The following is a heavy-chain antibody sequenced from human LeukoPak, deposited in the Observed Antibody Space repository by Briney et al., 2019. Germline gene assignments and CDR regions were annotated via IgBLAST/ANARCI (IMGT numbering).Heavy chain of an antibody. CDR1: GYTFTSYD. V-gene: IGHV1-8*01. D-gene: IGHD5-18*01. Sequence: GASVTVSFTASGYTFTSYDINWVRQATGQGLEWMGWMNPNSGNTGYAQKFQDRVIMTRNTSISTAYMELSSLRSEDTAVYYCARGVVDTAMVRSHYYYGMDVWGQGTTVTVSS. J-gene: IGHJ6*02. CDR2: MNPNSGNT. CDR3: ARGVVDTAMVRSHYYYGMDV.